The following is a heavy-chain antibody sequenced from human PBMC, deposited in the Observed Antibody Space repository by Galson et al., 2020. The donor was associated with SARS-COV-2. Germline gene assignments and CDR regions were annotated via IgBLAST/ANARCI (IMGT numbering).Heavy chain of an antibody. CDR1: ADSISSNSFY. V-gene: IGHV4-39*01. D-gene: IGHD6-13*01. Sequence: SETLSLTCTVSADSISSNSFYWGWIRQPPGKGLKWIGSIDSTRHTYYNPSPLSRVTMSVDTSKNQFSLRLTSVTAADTALYYCTRHSDHPIAGYYWGQGTLVTVSS. J-gene: IGHJ4*02. CDR3: TRHSDHPIAGYY. CDR2: IDSTRHT.